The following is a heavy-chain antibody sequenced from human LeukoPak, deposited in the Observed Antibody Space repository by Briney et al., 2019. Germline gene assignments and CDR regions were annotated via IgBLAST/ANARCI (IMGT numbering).Heavy chain of an antibody. CDR3: ARARWCSSISCYFAAFDI. J-gene: IGHJ3*02. D-gene: IGHD2-2*01. CDR1: GFTFSSYE. V-gene: IGHV3-48*03. CDR2: ISSSGSTI. Sequence: PGGSLRLSCAASGFTFSSYEMNWVRQAPGKGLEWVSYISSSGSTIYYADSVKGRFTISRDNAKNSLYLQMNSLRAEDTAVYYCARARWCSSISCYFAAFDIWGQGTMVTVSS.